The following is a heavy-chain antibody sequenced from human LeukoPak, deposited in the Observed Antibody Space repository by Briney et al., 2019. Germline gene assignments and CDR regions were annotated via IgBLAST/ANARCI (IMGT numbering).Heavy chain of an antibody. CDR1: GFTFSSYW. D-gene: IGHD2-8*01. CDR3: ASPNGGNWFDP. Sequence: QPGGSLRLSCAASGFTFSSYWMSWVRQAPGKGLEWVANIKQDGSEKYYVDSVKGRFTISRDNAKNSLYLQMNSLRAEDTAVYYCASPNGGNWFDPWGQGTLVTVSS. CDR2: IKQDGSEK. V-gene: IGHV3-7*01. J-gene: IGHJ5*02.